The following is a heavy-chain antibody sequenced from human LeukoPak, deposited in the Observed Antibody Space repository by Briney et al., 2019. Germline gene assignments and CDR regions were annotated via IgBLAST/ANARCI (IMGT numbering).Heavy chain of an antibody. CDR1: GFIFSTYA. Sequence: GGSLKLSCAASGFIFSTYAMHWVRQAPGKGLEWVAVISYHGSDQYYADSVKGRFTISRDNSKSTLSLQMNSLRAEDTAVYYCARQDCSSGSCYNVYWGQGTLVTVSS. V-gene: IGHV3-30*04. CDR3: ARQDCSSGSCYNVY. J-gene: IGHJ4*02. CDR2: ISYHGSDQ. D-gene: IGHD2-2*02.